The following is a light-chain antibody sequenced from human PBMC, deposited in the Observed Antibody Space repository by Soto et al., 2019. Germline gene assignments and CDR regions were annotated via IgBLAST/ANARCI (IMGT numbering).Light chain of an antibody. J-gene: IGKJ5*01. CDR3: QHYVERSPIT. Sequence: DIQMTQSPSSLSASVGDRVTITCRASQSISSYLNWYQQKPGKAPKLLIYAASSLQSGVPSRFSGSGSGTDFTLTISRLEPEDFALYYCQHYVERSPITFGQGTRLEIK. CDR1: QSISSY. CDR2: AAS. V-gene: IGKV1-39*01.